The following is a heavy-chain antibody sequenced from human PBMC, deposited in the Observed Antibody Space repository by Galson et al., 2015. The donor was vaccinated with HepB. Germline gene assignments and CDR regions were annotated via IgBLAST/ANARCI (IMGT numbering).Heavy chain of an antibody. Sequence: SVKVSCKASGYTFTSYGISWVRQAPGQGLEWMGWTSAYNGNTNYAQKLQGRVTMTTDTSTSTAYMELRSLRSDDTAVYYCARVEVQLEPYYYYYYMDVWGKGTTVTVSS. D-gene: IGHD1-1*01. CDR3: ARVEVQLEPYYYYYYMDV. J-gene: IGHJ6*03. CDR2: TSAYNGNT. V-gene: IGHV1-18*01. CDR1: GYTFTSYG.